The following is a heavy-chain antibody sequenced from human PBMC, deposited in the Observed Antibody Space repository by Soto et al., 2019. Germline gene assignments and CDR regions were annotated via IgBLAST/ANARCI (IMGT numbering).Heavy chain of an antibody. J-gene: IGHJ6*02. CDR2: VKSRTEGGTT. CDR1: GFAFSTAW. CDR3: TDGMDV. Sequence: EVQLVESGGGLVKPGGSLRLSCAASGFAFSTAWMSWVRQAPVKGLEWVGRVKSRTEGGTTHYAAPEKGRFTISRDDSRNTLYLQMNSLKTDDPALYDCTDGMDVWGPGTTVTVSS. V-gene: IGHV3-15*01.